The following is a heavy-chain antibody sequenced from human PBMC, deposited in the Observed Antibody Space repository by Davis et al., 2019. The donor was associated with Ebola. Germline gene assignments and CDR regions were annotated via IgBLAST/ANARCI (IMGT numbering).Heavy chain of an antibody. V-gene: IGHV3-23*01. CDR3: AKRGIVLMVYAPFDY. CDR2: ISGSGGST. CDR1: GFTFSSYA. Sequence: GESLKISCAASGFTFSSYAMSWVRQAPGKGLEWVSAISGSGGSTYYADSVKGRFTISRDNSKNTLYLQMNSLRAEDTAVYYCAKRGIVLMVYAPFDYWGQGTLVTVSS. J-gene: IGHJ4*02. D-gene: IGHD2-8*01.